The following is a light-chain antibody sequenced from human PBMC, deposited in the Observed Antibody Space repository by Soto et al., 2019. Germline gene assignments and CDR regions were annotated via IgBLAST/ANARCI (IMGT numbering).Light chain of an antibody. Sequence: ETVMTQSPATLSVSPGETATLSCRASRGISNNLAWHQQKPGQAPRLVIYDAINRATGIPARFSASGSGTEFTLTISGLQSEDFAVYFCQQYNNWPPTFGPGTKVDV. CDR2: DAI. V-gene: IGKV3-15*01. J-gene: IGKJ3*01. CDR3: QQYNNWPPT. CDR1: RGISNN.